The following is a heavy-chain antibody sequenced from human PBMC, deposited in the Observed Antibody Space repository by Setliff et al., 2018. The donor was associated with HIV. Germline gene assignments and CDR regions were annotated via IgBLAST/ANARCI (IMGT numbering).Heavy chain of an antibody. J-gene: IGHJ4*02. CDR2: IYTGGNA. CDR1: GGSISSGDYY. V-gene: IGHV4-61*02. Sequence: SETLSLTCTVSGGSISSGDYYWSWIRQPPGKGLEWIGTIYTGGNANYNPSLQSRVTISVDTSKNQFSLMLGSMTAADTAVYYCARERLSRLGFDYWGQGTLVTVSS. D-gene: IGHD1-1*01. CDR3: ARERLSRLGFDY.